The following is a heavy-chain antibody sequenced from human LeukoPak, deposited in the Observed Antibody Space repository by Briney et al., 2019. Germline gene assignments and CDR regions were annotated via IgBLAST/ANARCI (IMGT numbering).Heavy chain of an antibody. CDR3: ARELRDTVTTFLLAFDI. D-gene: IGHD4-17*01. Sequence: SETLSLTCTVSGGSISSYYWSWIRQPPGKGLEWIGYIYYSGSTNYNPSLECRVTISVDTSKNQFSLKLSSVTAADTAVYYCARELRDTVTTFLLAFDIWGQGTMVTVSS. J-gene: IGHJ3*02. CDR2: IYYSGST. V-gene: IGHV4-59*01. CDR1: GGSISSYY.